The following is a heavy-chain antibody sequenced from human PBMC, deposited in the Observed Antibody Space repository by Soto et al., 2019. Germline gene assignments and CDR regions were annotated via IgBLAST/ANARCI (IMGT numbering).Heavy chain of an antibody. J-gene: IGHJ3*02. V-gene: IGHV3-53*01. Sequence: DVHLVESGGGLIQPGGSLRLSCVASGLTVSGKKYVAWVRQAPGKGPEWDSGVYDLDGTYYADSVRGRFTTSIGNSRTTVWLQMRDLRPEETDLYCWATWHLREHAYDILGRGTMVTVSS. D-gene: IGHD5-12*01. CDR3: ATWHLREHAYDI. CDR2: VYDLDGT. CDR1: GLTVSGKKY.